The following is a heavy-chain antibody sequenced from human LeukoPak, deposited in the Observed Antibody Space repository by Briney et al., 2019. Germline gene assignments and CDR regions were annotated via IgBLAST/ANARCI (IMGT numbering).Heavy chain of an antibody. Sequence: ASVKVSCKASGYTFTSYGISWLRQAPGQGLEWMGWISGYNGDTNNAQKFQGRVTMTTDTSTNTAYMDLRRLRSDDTAVYYCARNWGAGHPINFDYWGQGTLVTVSS. CDR1: GYTFTSYG. CDR2: ISGYNGDT. D-gene: IGHD3-16*01. V-gene: IGHV1-18*01. J-gene: IGHJ4*02. CDR3: ARNWGAGHPINFDY.